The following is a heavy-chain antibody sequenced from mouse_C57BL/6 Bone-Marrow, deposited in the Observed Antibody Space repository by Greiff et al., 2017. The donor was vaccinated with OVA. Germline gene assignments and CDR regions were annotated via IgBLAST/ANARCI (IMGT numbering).Heavy chain of an antibody. D-gene: IGHD1-3*01. CDR2: INPGSGNT. Sequence: QVQLQQSGAELVRPGASVKLSCKASGYTFTDYYINWVKQRPGQGLEWIARINPGSGNTYYNEKFKGKATLTAEKSSSTAYMQLSSLTSEDSAVYCCARQVGYYFDYWGQGTTLTVSS. J-gene: IGHJ2*01. CDR3: ARQVGYYFDY. CDR1: GYTFTDYY. V-gene: IGHV1-76*01.